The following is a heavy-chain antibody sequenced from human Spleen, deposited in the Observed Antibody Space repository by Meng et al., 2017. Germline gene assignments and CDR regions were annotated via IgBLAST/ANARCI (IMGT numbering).Heavy chain of an antibody. CDR1: GYTFTSYD. CDR3: ARDEDISAAGKLFGDY. V-gene: IGHV1-2*06. CDR2: IDPKSGDK. J-gene: IGHJ4*02. Sequence: ASVKVSCKASGYTFTSYDINWVRRAPGQGLEWMGRIDPKSGDKHYAQRFQGRVTMTGDTSISTAYMELSGLRSDDTAMYYCARDEDISAAGKLFGDYWGQGTLVTVSS. D-gene: IGHD6-13*01.